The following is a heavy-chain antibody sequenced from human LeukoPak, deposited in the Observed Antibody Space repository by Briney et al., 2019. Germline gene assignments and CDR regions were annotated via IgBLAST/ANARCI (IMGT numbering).Heavy chain of an antibody. CDR1: GGTFSSYA. J-gene: IGHJ4*02. Sequence: GASVKVSCKASGGTFSSYAITWARQAPGQGLQWMGGIIPMFGAVNYAQKFQGRVTITADKSTGTAYMELSSLRSEDTAVYYCVRDYDISGPQKNFFDYWGQGTLVTVSS. CDR3: VRDYDISGPQKNFFDY. V-gene: IGHV1-69*06. D-gene: IGHD3-22*01. CDR2: IIPMFGAV.